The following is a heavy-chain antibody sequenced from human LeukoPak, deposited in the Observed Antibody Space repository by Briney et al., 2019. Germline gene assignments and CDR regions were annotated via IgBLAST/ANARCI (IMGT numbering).Heavy chain of an antibody. D-gene: IGHD6-13*01. J-gene: IGHJ4*02. CDR3: ARTYSSSWYPPDY. V-gene: IGHV5-51*01. Sequence: GESLKISCQGSGYSFTTYWIGWVRQMPGKGLEWMGIIYPGDSDTRYSPSFQGQVTISADKSISTAYLQWTSLKASDSAMYYCARTYSSSWYPPDYWGQGTLVTVSS. CDR1: GYSFTTYW. CDR2: IYPGDSDT.